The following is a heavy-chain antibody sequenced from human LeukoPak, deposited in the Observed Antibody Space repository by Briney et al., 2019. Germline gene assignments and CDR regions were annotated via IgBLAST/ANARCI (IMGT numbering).Heavy chain of an antibody. V-gene: IGHV3-23*01. CDR3: ARLVGATSGYYYGMDV. CDR2: ISGSGGST. D-gene: IGHD1-26*01. J-gene: IGHJ6*02. CDR1: GFTFSDYA. Sequence: PGGSLRLSCAASGFTFSDYAMSWVRQAPGKGLEWVSAISGSGGSTYYADSVRGRFTISRDNAKNSLYLQMNSLRDEDTAVYYCARLVGATSGYYYGMDVWGQGTTVTVSS.